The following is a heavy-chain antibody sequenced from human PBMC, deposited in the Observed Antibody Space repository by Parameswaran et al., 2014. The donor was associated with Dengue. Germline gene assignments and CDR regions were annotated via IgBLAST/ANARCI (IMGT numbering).Heavy chain of an antibody. V-gene: IGHV4-34*01. Sequence: VRQAPGKGLEWIGEINHSGSTNYNPSLKSRVTISVDTSKNQFSLKLSSVTAADTAVYYCARGRITMVRGVIAYYYYYGMDVWGQGTTVTVSS. CDR3: ARGRITMVRGVIAYYYYYGMDV. J-gene: IGHJ6*02. D-gene: IGHD3-10*01. CDR2: INHSGST.